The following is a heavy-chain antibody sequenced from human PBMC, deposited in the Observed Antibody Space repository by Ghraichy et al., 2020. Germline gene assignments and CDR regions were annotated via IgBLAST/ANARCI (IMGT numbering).Heavy chain of an antibody. CDR3: ARDPHYCSSTSCYRGYYYYGMDV. J-gene: IGHJ6*02. CDR2: TYYRSKWYN. CDR1: GDSVSSNSAA. Sequence: SQTLSLTCAISGDSVSSNSAAWNWIRQSPSRGLEWLGRTYYRSKWYNDYAVSVKSRITINPDTSKNQFSLQLNSVTPEDTAVYYCARDPHYCSSTSCYRGYYYYGMDVWGQGTTVNDSS. V-gene: IGHV6-1*01. D-gene: IGHD2-2*02.